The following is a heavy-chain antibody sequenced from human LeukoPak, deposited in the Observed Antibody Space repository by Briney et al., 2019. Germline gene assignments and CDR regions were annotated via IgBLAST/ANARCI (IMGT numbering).Heavy chain of an antibody. CDR1: GFTFSNYW. CDR2: ISGSGGST. D-gene: IGHD3-10*01. Sequence: PGGSLRLSCVFSGFTFSNYWMKWVRQAPGKGLEWVSAISGSGGSTYYADSVKGRFTISRDNSKNTLYLQMNSLRAEDTAVYYCAKFSPLMVRGLGTAFDIWGQGTMVTVSS. CDR3: AKFSPLMVRGLGTAFDI. V-gene: IGHV3-23*01. J-gene: IGHJ3*02.